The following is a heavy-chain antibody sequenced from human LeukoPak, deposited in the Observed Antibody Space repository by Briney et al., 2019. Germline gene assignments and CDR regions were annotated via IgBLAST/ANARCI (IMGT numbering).Heavy chain of an antibody. CDR3: AGTDQIQLWPHDY. V-gene: IGHV1-69*05. CDR2: IIPIFGTA. D-gene: IGHD5-18*01. Sequence: SVKLSCKASGGTFSSYAISWVRQAPGQGLEWMGGIIPIFGTANYAQKFQGRVTITTDQSTSTAYMELSSLRSEDTAVYYCAGTDQIQLWPHDYWGQGTLVTVSS. CDR1: GGTFSSYA. J-gene: IGHJ4*02.